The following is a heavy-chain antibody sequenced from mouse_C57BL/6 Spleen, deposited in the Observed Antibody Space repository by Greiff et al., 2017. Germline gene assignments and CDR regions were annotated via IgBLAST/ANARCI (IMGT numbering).Heavy chain of an antibody. D-gene: IGHD3-1*01. CDR2: IDPEDGET. Sequence: EVQLQQSGAELVKPGASVKLSCTASGFNFKDYYMHWVKQRTEQGLEWIGRIDPEDGETKYDPKFQGKATITADTSSNTAYLPLSSLTSEGAAVYCGARSVTGWYFDVWGTGTTVTVSS. CDR3: ARSVTGWYFDV. V-gene: IGHV14-2*01. CDR1: GFNFKDYY. J-gene: IGHJ1*03.